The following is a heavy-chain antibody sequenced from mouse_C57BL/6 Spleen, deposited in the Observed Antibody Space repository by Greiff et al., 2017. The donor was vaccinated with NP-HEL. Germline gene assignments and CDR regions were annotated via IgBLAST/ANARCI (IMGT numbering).Heavy chain of an antibody. D-gene: IGHD1-1*01. J-gene: IGHJ4*01. V-gene: IGHV1-64*01. CDR3: ARLTTVPYYAMDY. Sequence: VQLQQSGAELVKPGASVKLSCKASGYTFTSYWMHWVKQRPGQGLEWIGMIHPNSGSTNYNEKFKSKATLTVDKSSSTAYMQLSSLTSEDSAVYYCARLTTVPYYAMDYWGQGTSVTVSS. CDR2: IHPNSGST. CDR1: GYTFTSYW.